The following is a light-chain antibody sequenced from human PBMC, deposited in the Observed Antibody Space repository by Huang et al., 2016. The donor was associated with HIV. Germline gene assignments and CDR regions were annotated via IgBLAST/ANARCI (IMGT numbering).Light chain of an antibody. CDR3: QQYNNGPPYT. V-gene: IGKV3-15*01. CDR1: QSVSSI. J-gene: IGKJ2*01. CDR2: GAS. Sequence: EILMTQSPATLSVSPGERATLSCRASQSVSSILAWYQQKPGQAPRLLIYGASFRATGVPTRFSGSGAGTDFTLTISSLQSEDVVVYYCQQYNNGPPYTFGQGTKLEI.